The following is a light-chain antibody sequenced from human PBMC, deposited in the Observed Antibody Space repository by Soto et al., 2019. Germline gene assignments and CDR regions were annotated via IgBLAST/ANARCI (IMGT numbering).Light chain of an antibody. CDR3: QQVSSFPFS. CDR2: GTS. V-gene: IGKV1-12*01. J-gene: IGKJ3*01. CDR1: QDISTW. Sequence: DIQMTQSPSSVSASVGDRVTITCRASQDISTWLAWYQQKSGKAPKLLIYGTSILQGGVPSRFSGSRSGTDFTLTISSLQPEDFATYYCQQVSSFPFSFGPGTKVDIK.